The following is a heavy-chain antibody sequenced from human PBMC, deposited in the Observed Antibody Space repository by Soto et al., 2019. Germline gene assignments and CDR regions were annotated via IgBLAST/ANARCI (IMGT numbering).Heavy chain of an antibody. CDR3: ARVRAGYSSSRYDY. D-gene: IGHD6-13*01. J-gene: IGHJ4*02. CDR2: NYDSGRP. V-gene: IGHV4-59*01. Sequence: PSEILSLTCTLSGGSINNYYGRCIRQPPGTGQEWVRYNYDSGRPTYNPSLRRRVTMSVDTSKNQFSLELNCVTAADTAVYYCARVRAGYSSSRYDYWGQGTLVTVSS. CDR1: GGSINNYY.